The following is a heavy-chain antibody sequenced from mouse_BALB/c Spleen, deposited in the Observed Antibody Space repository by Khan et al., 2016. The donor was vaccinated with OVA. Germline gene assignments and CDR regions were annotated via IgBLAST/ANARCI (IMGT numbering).Heavy chain of an antibody. CDR1: GFTFSTYA. J-gene: IGHJ3*01. Sequence: EVELVESGGDLVKPGGSLKLSCSASGFTFSTYAMSWVRQTPEKRLEWVATISSGGDNIYYPDSVKGRFTISRDNAKNTRYLQMSGLRSGDTAMYYCARHNYGPFAYWGQGTLVTVSA. CDR2: ISSGGDNI. D-gene: IGHD1-1*01. V-gene: IGHV5-9-3*01. CDR3: ARHNYGPFAY.